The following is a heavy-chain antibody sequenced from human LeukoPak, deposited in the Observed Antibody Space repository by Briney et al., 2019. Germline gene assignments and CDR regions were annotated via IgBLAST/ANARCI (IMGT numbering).Heavy chain of an antibody. D-gene: IGHD3-22*01. CDR3: ARDSGYYDSSGYYYEDAFDI. CDR1: GYTFTSYG. Sequence: GASVKVSCKASGYTFTSYGISWVRQAPGQGLEWMGWISAYNGNTNCAQKLQGRVTMTTDTSTSTAYMELRSLRSDDTAVYYCARDSGYYDSSGYYYEDAFDIWGQGTMVTVSS. V-gene: IGHV1-18*01. J-gene: IGHJ3*02. CDR2: ISAYNGNT.